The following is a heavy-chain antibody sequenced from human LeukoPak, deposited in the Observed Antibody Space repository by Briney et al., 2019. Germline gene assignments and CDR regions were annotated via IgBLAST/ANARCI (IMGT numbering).Heavy chain of an antibody. V-gene: IGHV7-4-1*02. CDR3: AREGGGFGELYPTNYFDY. J-gene: IGHJ4*02. D-gene: IGHD3-10*01. Sequence: ASVKVSCKASGGTFSSYAISWVRQAPGQGLEWMGWINTNTGNPTYAQGFTGRFVFSLDTSVSTAYLQISSLKAEDTAVYYSAREGGGFGELYPTNYFDYWGQGTLVTVSS. CDR1: GGTFSSYA. CDR2: INTNTGNP.